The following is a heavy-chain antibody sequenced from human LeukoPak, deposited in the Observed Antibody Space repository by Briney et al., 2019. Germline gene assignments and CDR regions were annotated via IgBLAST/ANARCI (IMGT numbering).Heavy chain of an antibody. CDR1: GYTFTSYG. V-gene: IGHV1-18*01. D-gene: IGHD4-17*01. J-gene: IGHJ3*02. Sequence: AASVKVSCKASGYTFTSYGISWVRQAPGQGLEWMGWINTYKGNTQYAQRLQGRVTMTTDTSTNTAYVELGSLRSDDTAVYYCARHIAGTVTSGFDIWGQGTMVTVSS. CDR2: INTYKGNT. CDR3: ARHIAGTVTSGFDI.